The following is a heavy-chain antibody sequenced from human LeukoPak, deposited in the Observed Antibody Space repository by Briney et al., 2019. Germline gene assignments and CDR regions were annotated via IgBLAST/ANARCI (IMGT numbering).Heavy chain of an antibody. CDR1: GFTVSSNY. CDR2: IYSGGSS. V-gene: IGHV3-66*01. D-gene: IGHD3-22*01. Sequence: GGSLRLSCAASGFTVSSNYMSVVRQAPGKGLEWVSGIYSGGSSDYADSVKGRFTISRDNSKNTLYLQMNSLRAEDTAVYYCAIGSPMTRRFFDYWGEGTLVTVSS. J-gene: IGHJ4*02. CDR3: AIGSPMTRRFFDY.